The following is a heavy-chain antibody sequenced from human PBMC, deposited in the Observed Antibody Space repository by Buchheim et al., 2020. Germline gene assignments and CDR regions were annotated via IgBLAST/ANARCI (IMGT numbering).Heavy chain of an antibody. J-gene: IGHJ6*02. Sequence: QVQLQESGPGLVKPSQTLSLTCSVSGGSVSTGSYYWSWIRQPAGKGLEWIWRTYTSGRTEYNPSLKSRVTISVDTSKNQFSLKLNSLTAADTAVYYCARRKVGSSEYYSYYYNMDVWGQGTT. CDR1: GGSVSTGSYY. D-gene: IGHD1-26*01. V-gene: IGHV4-61*02. CDR3: ARRKVGSSEYYSYYYNMDV. CDR2: TYTSGRT.